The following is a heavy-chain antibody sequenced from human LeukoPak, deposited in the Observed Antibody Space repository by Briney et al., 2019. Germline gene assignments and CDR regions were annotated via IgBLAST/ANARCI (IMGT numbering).Heavy chain of an antibody. J-gene: IGHJ6*02. V-gene: IGHV3-21*01. D-gene: IGHD3-10*01. CDR1: GFTFSSYS. CDR2: ISSSSSYI. CDR3: ARARSSGFGEIYGMDV. Sequence: GGSLRLSCAASGFTFSSYSMNWVRQAPGKELERVSSISSSSSYIYYADSVKGRFTISRDNAKNSLYLQMNSLRAEDTAVYYCARARSSGFGEIYGMDVWGQGTTVTVSS.